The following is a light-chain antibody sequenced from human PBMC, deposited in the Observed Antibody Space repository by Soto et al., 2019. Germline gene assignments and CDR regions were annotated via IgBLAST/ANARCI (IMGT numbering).Light chain of an antibody. Sequence: DIQMTQSPSSLSASVGDRVTITCRASQDITTYLSWYQQKPGKAPKLLIYDASNLEIGVPSRFSGRGSGTDFTLTISSLQPEDIATYFCQQYDDLPITFGGGTRWIS. V-gene: IGKV1-33*01. J-gene: IGKJ4*01. CDR3: QQYDDLPIT. CDR2: DAS. CDR1: QDITTY.